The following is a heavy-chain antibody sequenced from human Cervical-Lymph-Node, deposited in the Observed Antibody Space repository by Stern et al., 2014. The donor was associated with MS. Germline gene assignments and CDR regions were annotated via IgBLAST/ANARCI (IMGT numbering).Heavy chain of an antibody. V-gene: IGHV1-2*02. CDR2: IGPDLGGT. CDR1: GYIFTAYY. J-gene: IGHJ3*02. Sequence: QVQLVESGAEVKKPGASVKVSCTAAGYIFTAYYIHWLRQAPGQGLVWLGWIGPDLGGTNYAQKFQGRVTMTRDTSISTAYMELTSPTSDDTAVYYCARMAYSNIYYAGLDIWGQGTMVTVSS. CDR3: ARMAYSNIYYAGLDI. D-gene: IGHD6-13*01.